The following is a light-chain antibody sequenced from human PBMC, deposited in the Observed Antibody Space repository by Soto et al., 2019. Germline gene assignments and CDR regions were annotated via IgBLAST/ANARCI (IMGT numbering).Light chain of an antibody. CDR2: ATS. CDR3: QKYNSASRT. CDR1: QGISSY. V-gene: IGKV1-27*01. J-gene: IGKJ5*01. Sequence: DIQLTQSPSFLSASVVDRITITCRASQGISSYLAWYQQKPGKVPNLLIYATSTLQSGVPSRFSGSGSGTYFTLTISSLQPEDVATYYCQKYNSASRTFGQGTRLEIK.